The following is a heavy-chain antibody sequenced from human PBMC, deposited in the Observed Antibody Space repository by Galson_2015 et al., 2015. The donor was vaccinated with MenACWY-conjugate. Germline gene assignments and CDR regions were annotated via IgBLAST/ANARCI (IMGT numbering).Heavy chain of an antibody. D-gene: IGHD4/OR15-4a*01. CDR2: IAYDGSNE. CDR3: AKGPLMTLVLTWFDP. Sequence: SLRLSCAASGFAFRSYGMNWVRQAPGKGLEWVAFIAYDGSNEHYADSVKGRFTIARDNSQNTLSLQTGSLRLEDTAVYYCAKGPLMTLVLTWFDPWGQGTLFTVSS. CDR1: GFAFRSYG. V-gene: IGHV3-30*02. J-gene: IGHJ5*02.